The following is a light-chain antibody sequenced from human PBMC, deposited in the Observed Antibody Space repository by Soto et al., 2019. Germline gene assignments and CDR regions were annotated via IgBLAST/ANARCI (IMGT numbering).Light chain of an antibody. J-gene: IGKJ2*01. CDR2: WSS. CDR3: QHHHSILHS. Sequence: DIVMTQSPDSLAVSLGERATINCKSSQSVLYYSNSKNYLAWYQQKPGQPPKLLISWSSTRGSGVPDRFSGPGSWPDFTLTISCLQTHLVAGDSSQHHHSILHSFGKETHLEVK. CDR1: QSVLYYSNSKNY. V-gene: IGKV4-1*01.